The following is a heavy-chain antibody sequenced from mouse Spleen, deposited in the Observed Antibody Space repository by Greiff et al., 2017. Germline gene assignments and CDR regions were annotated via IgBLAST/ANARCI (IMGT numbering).Heavy chain of an antibody. V-gene: IGHV5-6-4*01. J-gene: IGHJ3*01. CDR2: ISSGGSYT. D-gene: IGHD1-1*01. Sequence: EVKLMESGGGLVKPGGSLKLSCAASGFTFSSYTMSWVRQTPEKRLEWVATISSGGSYTYYPDSVKGRFTISRDNAKNTLYLQMSSLKSEDTAMYYCTRVEYYYGSPAWFAYWGQGTLVTVSA. CDR1: GFTFSSYT. CDR3: TRVEYYYGSPAWFAY.